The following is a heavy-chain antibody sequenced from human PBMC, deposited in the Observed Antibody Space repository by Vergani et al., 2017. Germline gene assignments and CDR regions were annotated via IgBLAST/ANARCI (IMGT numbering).Heavy chain of an antibody. J-gene: IGHJ5*02. V-gene: IGHV4-39*01. Sequence: QLQLQESGPGLVKPSETLSLPCTVSGGSIIYGAFYWGWIRQSPGKGLEWIGSIYYSENKFYNPSLESRVTLSIHTTKNQFSLKLKSVTAADTAVYYCARCFRDEGMIYGGTVENWFDPWGQGTLVTVSS. CDR1: GGSIIYGAFY. D-gene: IGHD3-22*01. CDR2: IYYSENK. CDR3: ARCFRDEGMIYGGTVENWFDP.